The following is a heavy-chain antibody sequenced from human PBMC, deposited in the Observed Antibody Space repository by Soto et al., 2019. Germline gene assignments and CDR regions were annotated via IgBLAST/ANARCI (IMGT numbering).Heavy chain of an antibody. CDR3: ARRDSSGYYHFDF. Sequence: QVQLVESGGGVVQPGRSLRLSCAASRFTFSTYAMHWVRQAPGKGLERVAVISYDGSNKYYADSVKGRFTISRDNSKNTLYLQMNSLRAEDTAMYYCARRDSSGYYHFDFWGQGTLVTVSS. D-gene: IGHD3-22*01. CDR2: ISYDGSNK. CDR1: RFTFSTYA. J-gene: IGHJ4*02. V-gene: IGHV3-30-3*01.